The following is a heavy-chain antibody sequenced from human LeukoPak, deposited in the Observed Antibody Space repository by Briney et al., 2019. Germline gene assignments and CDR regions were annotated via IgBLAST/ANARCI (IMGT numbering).Heavy chain of an antibody. D-gene: IGHD3-16*01. CDR2: IYYSEST. CDR3: ARDSLGGDDAFDI. CDR1: GGSISSYY. J-gene: IGHJ3*02. V-gene: IGHV4-59*01. Sequence: SETLFLTCTVSGGSISSYYWSWIRQPPGKGLEWIGYIYYSESTNYNPSLKSRVTISVDTSKNQFSLKLSSVTAADTAVYYCARDSLGGDDAFDIWGQGTMVTVSS.